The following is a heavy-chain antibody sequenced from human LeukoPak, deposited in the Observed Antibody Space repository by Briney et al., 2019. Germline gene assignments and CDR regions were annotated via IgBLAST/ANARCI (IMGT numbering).Heavy chain of an antibody. V-gene: IGHV4-59*08. CDR2: IYYSGST. CDR1: GGSIRSYY. Sequence: SETLSLTCTVSGGSIRSYYWSWIRQPPGKGLEWIGYIYYSGSTNYNPSLKSRVTISVDTSKNQFSLKLSSVTAADTAVYYCARHSYSSSGDWFDPWGQGTLVTVSS. J-gene: IGHJ5*02. D-gene: IGHD6-13*01. CDR3: ARHSYSSSGDWFDP.